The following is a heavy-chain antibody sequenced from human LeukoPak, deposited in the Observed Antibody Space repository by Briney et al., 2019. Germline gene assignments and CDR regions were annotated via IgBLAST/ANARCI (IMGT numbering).Heavy chain of an antibody. J-gene: IGHJ4*02. Sequence: GGSLRLSCAASGFTFSTYWMHWVRQAPGKGLVWVSRINSDESSTTYAASVKGRFTISRDNAKNTLYLQMDSLRADDTAVYYCASGSFYGGVAFDYWGQGTLVTVSS. CDR3: ASGSFYGGVAFDY. CDR1: GFTFSTYW. V-gene: IGHV3-74*01. D-gene: IGHD4-23*01. CDR2: INSDESST.